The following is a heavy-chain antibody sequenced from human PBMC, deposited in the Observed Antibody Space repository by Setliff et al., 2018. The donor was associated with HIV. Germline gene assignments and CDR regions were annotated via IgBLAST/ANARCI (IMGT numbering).Heavy chain of an antibody. J-gene: IGHJ6*03. CDR2: INPSGGRT. D-gene: IGHD3-10*01. CDR1: GYTLSELS. V-gene: IGHV1-46*01. Sequence: ASVKVSCKASGYTLSELSRHWVRQAPGPGLEWMGMINPSGGRTSYAQKFQGRVTMARDTSTSTVYMELSSLRAEDTAVYYCARLTLLRGLTITYMDVWGKGTTVTVSS. CDR3: ARLTLLRGLTITYMDV.